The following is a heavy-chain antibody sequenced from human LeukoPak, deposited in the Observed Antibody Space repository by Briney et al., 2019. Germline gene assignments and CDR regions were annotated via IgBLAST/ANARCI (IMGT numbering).Heavy chain of an antibody. D-gene: IGHD2-2*01. J-gene: IGHJ4*02. CDR3: ARADARMAAPYIDY. Sequence: PGGSLRLSCAASGFTFSSYAMSWVRQAPGKGLEWVSAISGSGGSTYYADSVKGRFTISRDNSKNTLFLQMNSLRAEDTAVYYCARADARMAAPYIDYWGQGTLVAVSS. CDR1: GFTFSSYA. V-gene: IGHV3-23*01. CDR2: ISGSGGST.